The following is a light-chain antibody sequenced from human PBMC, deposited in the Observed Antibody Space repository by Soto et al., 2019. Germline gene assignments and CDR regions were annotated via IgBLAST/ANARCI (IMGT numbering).Light chain of an antibody. J-gene: IGKJ4*01. CDR3: QQFSSYPLT. CDR1: QTVRNNY. V-gene: IGKV3-20*01. CDR2: DAS. Sequence: EIVLTQSPGTLSLSQGERATLSCRASQTVRNNYLAWYQQKPGQAPRLLIYDASSRATGIPDRPSGGGSGTDFTLTISRLEPEDFAVYYCQQFSSYPLTFGGGTKVDIK.